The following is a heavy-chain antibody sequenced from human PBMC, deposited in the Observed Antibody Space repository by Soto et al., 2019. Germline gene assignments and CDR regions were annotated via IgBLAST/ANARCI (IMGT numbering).Heavy chain of an antibody. CDR3: ARVGGYSYGYQRYYYGMDV. CDR2: ISSSSSYI. J-gene: IGHJ6*02. V-gene: IGHV3-21*01. D-gene: IGHD5-18*01. Sequence: GGSLRLSCAASGFTFSSYSMNWVRQAPGKGLEWVSSISSSSSYIYYADSVKGRFTISRDNAKNSLYLQMNSLRAEDTAVYYCARVGGYSYGYQRYYYGMDVWGQGTTVTVSS. CDR1: GFTFSSYS.